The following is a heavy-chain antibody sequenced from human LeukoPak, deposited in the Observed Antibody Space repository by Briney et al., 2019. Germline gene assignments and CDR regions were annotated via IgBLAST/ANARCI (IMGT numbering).Heavy chain of an antibody. CDR3: AGTDGYDDAFDI. V-gene: IGHV4-59*08. D-gene: IGHD5-24*01. Sequence: PSETLSLTCTASGGSISSYYWSWIRQPTGKGLEWIGYIYYSGSTNYNPSLKSRVTISVDTSKNQFSLKLSSVTAADTAVYYCAGTDGYDDAFDIWGQGTMVTVSS. CDR1: GGSISSYY. CDR2: IYYSGST. J-gene: IGHJ3*02.